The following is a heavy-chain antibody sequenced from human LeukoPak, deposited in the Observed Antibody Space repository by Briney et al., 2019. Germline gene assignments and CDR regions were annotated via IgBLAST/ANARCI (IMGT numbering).Heavy chain of an antibody. D-gene: IGHD3-10*01. V-gene: IGHV3-20*04. J-gene: IGHJ4*02. CDR3: ASSWGGSYYLGFDY. CDR2: INWNGGST. CDR1: GFTFDDYG. Sequence: PGGSLRLSCAASGFTFDDYGMSWVRQVPGKGQEWVSGINWNGGSTGYADSVKGRFTISRDNAKNSLYLQMNSLRAEDTALYYCASSWGGSYYLGFDYWGQGTLVTVPS.